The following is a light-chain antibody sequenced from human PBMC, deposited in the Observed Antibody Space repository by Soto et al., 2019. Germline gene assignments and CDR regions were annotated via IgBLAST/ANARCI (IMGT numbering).Light chain of an antibody. V-gene: IGLV2-14*01. CDR2: EVS. CDR1: SSDVGSYDY. J-gene: IGLJ2*01. Sequence: QSALTQPASVSGSPGQSITISCTGTSSDVGSYDYVSWYQQHPGEAPKLIICEVSNRPSGISTRFSGSKSGNTASLTISGLQAEDEADYYCATWDDSLKGVVFGGGTKLTVL. CDR3: ATWDDSLKGVV.